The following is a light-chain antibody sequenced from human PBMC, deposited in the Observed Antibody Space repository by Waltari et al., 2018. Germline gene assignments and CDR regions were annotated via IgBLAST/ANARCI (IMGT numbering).Light chain of an antibody. V-gene: IGKV1-39*01. CDR1: ENVNNY. J-gene: IGKJ2*03. CDR2: KAS. Sequence: DIKMTQSPSSLSASVGNRVTITCRASENVNNYLNWYQQKPGKAPNLLIYKASTLQIGVPSRFSGSGSGTDYTFTISSLQSEDVATYYCQHGYGTPYSFGQGTKVEIK. CDR3: QHGYGTPYS.